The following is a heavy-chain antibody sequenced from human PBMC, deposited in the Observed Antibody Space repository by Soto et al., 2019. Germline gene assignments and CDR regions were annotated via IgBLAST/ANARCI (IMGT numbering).Heavy chain of an antibody. D-gene: IGHD3-3*01. V-gene: IGHV1-24*01. J-gene: IGHJ5*02. CDR2: FDPEDGET. CDR1: GYTLTELS. Sequence: GASVKVSCKVSGYTLTELSMHWVRQAPGKGLEWMGGFDPEDGETIYAQKFQGRVTMTEDTSTDTAYMELSSLRSEDTAVYYCATVAQITIFGVVNWFDPWGQGTLVTASS. CDR3: ATVAQITIFGVVNWFDP.